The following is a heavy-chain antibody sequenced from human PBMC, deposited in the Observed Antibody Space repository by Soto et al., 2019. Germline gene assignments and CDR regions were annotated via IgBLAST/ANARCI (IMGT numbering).Heavy chain of an antibody. Sequence: EVQLVESGGGLIQPGGSLRLSCAASGFTVSSNYMSWVRQAPGKGLEWVSVIYSGGSTYYADSVKGRFTISRDNSKTTLYLQMNSLRAEDTAVYYCARAKGVAGSVYYSGMAVWGRGTTVTVSS. CDR3: ARAKGVAGSVYYSGMAV. CDR2: IYSGGST. J-gene: IGHJ6*02. D-gene: IGHD6-19*01. CDR1: GFTVSSNY. V-gene: IGHV3-53*01.